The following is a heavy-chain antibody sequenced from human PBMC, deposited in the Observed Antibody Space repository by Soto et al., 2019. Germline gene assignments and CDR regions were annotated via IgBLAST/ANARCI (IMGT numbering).Heavy chain of an antibody. D-gene: IGHD1-1*01. CDR3: AGERTPGAGRYYFDY. CDR1: GGSISSYY. CDR2: IYYSGST. J-gene: IGHJ4*01. V-gene: IGHV4-59*01. Sequence: SEPLSLPCTVSGGSISSYYWRWIRQPPGNGLEWIGYIYYSGSTNYNPSLKSRVTISVDTSKNQFSLKLSVVTAADTAVYYCAGERTPGAGRYYFDYWGHGTLDTVPQ.